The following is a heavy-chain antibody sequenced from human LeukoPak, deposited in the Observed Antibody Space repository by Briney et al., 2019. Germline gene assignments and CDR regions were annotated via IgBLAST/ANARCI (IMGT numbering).Heavy chain of an antibody. Sequence: GGSLRLSCAASGFTFSSYTMSWVRQAPGKGLEWVSGISGSGGSTYYADSVKGRFTISRDNSKNTLYLQMNSLRAEDTAVYYCPNRLGWLGPPPDYWGQGTLVTVSS. CDR2: ISGSGGST. CDR1: GFTFSSYT. V-gene: IGHV3-23*01. CDR3: PNRLGWLGPPPDY. J-gene: IGHJ4*02. D-gene: IGHD6-19*01.